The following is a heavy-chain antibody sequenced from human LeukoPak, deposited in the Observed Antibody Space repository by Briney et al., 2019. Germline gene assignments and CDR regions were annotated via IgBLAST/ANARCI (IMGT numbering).Heavy chain of an antibody. Sequence: GGSLRLSCAASGFRFSSYAMSWVRQAPGKGLEWVSAISGSGVSTYYADSVKGRFTVSRDNSKNTLYLQMSSLRAEDTAVYYCARGSRVTTRLDAFDIWGQGTMVTVSS. J-gene: IGHJ3*02. CDR1: GFRFSSYA. D-gene: IGHD4-17*01. CDR2: ISGSGVST. CDR3: ARGSRVTTRLDAFDI. V-gene: IGHV3-23*01.